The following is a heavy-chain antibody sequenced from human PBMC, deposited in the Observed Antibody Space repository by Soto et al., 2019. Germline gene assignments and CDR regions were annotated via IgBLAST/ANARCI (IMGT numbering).Heavy chain of an antibody. J-gene: IGHJ6*02. D-gene: IGHD3-16*02. CDR1: GGSLGSYY. CDR3: AREMITFGGVIAPNGMDV. CDR2: VFYTGRA. V-gene: IGHV4-59*01. Sequence: SETLSLTCTVSGGSLGSYYWSWIRQPPGKGLEWIGYVFYTGRANYNASLKSRVSISLDTSNYQFSLKLSSVTAADTAVYYCAREMITFGGVIAPNGMDVWGQGTTVTVSS.